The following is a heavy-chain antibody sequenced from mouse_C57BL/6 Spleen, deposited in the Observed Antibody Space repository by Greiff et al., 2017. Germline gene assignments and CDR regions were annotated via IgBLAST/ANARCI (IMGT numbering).Heavy chain of an antibody. J-gene: IGHJ2*01. CDR1: GYTFTSYW. CDR3: ARRTGTPYFDY. V-gene: IGHV1-69*01. CDR2: IDPSDSYT. D-gene: IGHD4-1*01. Sequence: QFQLQQPGAELVMPGASVKLSCKASGYTFTSYWMHWVKQRPGQGLEWIGEIDPSDSYTNYNQKFKGKSTLTVDKSSSTAYMQLSSLTSEDSAVYYCARRTGTPYFDYWGQGTTLTVSS.